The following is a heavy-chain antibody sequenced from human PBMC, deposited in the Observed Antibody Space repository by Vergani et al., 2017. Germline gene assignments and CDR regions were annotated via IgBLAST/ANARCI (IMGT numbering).Heavy chain of an antibody. CDR1: EFTFSNYA. CDR3: ASQDDHNGNPGAFDI. V-gene: IGHV3-23*01. CDR2: ISGSGVSA. Sequence: EVQLLESGGGLVQPGGSLRLTCAASEFTFSNYAMNWVRQAPGKGLEWVSGISGSGVSAYYTDSVKGRFTISRDNSKNMLFLQMNNLRTEDTAIYYCASQDDHNGNPGAFDIWGQGTKVTVSS. J-gene: IGHJ3*02. D-gene: IGHD4-23*01.